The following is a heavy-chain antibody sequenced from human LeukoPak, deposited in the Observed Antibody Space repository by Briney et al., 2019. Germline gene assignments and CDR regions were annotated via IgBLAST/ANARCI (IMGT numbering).Heavy chain of an antibody. J-gene: IGHJ4*02. Sequence: GGSLRLSCAASGFTFSSYGMHWVRQAPGKGLEWVAVISYDGSNKYYADSVKGRFTISRDNSKNTLYLQMNSLRAEDTAVYYCAKAHPLYDFWSGYYGYWGQGTLVTVSS. CDR2: ISYDGSNK. CDR1: GFTFSSYG. V-gene: IGHV3-30*18. D-gene: IGHD3-3*01. CDR3: AKAHPLYDFWSGYYGY.